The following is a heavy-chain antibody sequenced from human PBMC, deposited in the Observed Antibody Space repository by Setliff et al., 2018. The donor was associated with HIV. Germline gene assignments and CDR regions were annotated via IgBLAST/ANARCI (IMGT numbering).Heavy chain of an antibody. V-gene: IGHV1-18*01. CDR1: GYTFTDYG. CDR3: ARSRSMDV. Sequence: ASVKVSCKASGYTFTDYGISWVRQAPGHGLEWMGWIIAGDGRTKYSQDFQGRVTFTSDTSATTAYMELSSLRSEDTAVYYCARSRSMDVWGQGTSVTVSS. CDR2: IIAGDGRT. J-gene: IGHJ6*02.